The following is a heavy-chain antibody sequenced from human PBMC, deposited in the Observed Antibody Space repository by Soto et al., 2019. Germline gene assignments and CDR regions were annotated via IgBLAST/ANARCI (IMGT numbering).Heavy chain of an antibody. D-gene: IGHD3-3*01. Sequence: LGGSLRLSCAASGFTFSSYGMHWVRQAPGKGLEWVAVISYDGSNKYYADSVKGRFTISRDNSKNTLYLQMNSLRAEDTAVYYCAKDLTYYDFWSGYYSPYYGMDVWGQGTTVTVSS. V-gene: IGHV3-30*18. CDR1: GFTFSSYG. J-gene: IGHJ6*02. CDR3: AKDLTYYDFWSGYYSPYYGMDV. CDR2: ISYDGSNK.